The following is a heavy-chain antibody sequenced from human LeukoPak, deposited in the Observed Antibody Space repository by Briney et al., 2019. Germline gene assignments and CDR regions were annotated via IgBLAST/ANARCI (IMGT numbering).Heavy chain of an antibody. Sequence: EASVKVSCKASGGTFSSYAISWVRQAPGQGLEWMGGIIPIFGTANYAQKFQGRVTITTDESTSTAYMELSSLRSEDTAVYYCARGAAAAGTGFYYYYYMDVWGKGTTVTVSS. CDR3: ARGAAAAGTGFYYYYYMDV. CDR2: IIPIFGTA. CDR1: GGTFSSYA. J-gene: IGHJ6*03. D-gene: IGHD6-13*01. V-gene: IGHV1-69*05.